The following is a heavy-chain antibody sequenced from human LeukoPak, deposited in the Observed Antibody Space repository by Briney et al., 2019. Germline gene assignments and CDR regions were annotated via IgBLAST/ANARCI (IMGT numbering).Heavy chain of an antibody. Sequence: SVKVSCKASGGTFSSYAISWVRQAPGQGLEWMERIIPIFGTANYAQKFQGRVTITTDESTSTAYMELSSLRSEDTAVYYCARPFFAGITRDNWFDHWGQGTLVTVSS. J-gene: IGHJ5*02. CDR2: IIPIFGTA. CDR1: GGTFSSYA. CDR3: ARPFFAGITRDNWFDH. V-gene: IGHV1-69*05. D-gene: IGHD1-14*01.